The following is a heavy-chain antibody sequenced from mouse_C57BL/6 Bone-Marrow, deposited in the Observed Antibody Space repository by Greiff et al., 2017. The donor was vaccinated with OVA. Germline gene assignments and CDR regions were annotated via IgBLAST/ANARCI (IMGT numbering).Heavy chain of an antibody. CDR2: IHPNSGST. CDR3: ASYGSPYYYAMDY. J-gene: IGHJ4*01. Sequence: QVQLQQPGAELVKPGASVKLSCKASGYTFTSYWMHWVKQRPGQGLEWIGMIHPNSGSTNYNEKFKSKATLTVDKSSSTAYMQLSSLTSEDSAVYYCASYGSPYYYAMDYWGQGTSVTVAS. CDR1: GYTFTSYW. D-gene: IGHD1-1*01. V-gene: IGHV1-64*01.